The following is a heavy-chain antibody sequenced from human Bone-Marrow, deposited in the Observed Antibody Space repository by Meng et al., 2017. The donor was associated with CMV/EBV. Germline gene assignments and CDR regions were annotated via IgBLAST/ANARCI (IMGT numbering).Heavy chain of an antibody. J-gene: IGHJ4*02. D-gene: IGHD1-1*01. CDR1: GGTFSSYA. Sequence: WKASGGTFSSYAISWVRQAPGQGLEWMGGIIPIFGTANYAQKFQGRVTITTDESTSTAYMELSSLRSEDTAVYYCARSRSTGTYFDYWGQGTLVTVSS. CDR3: ARSRSTGTYFDY. V-gene: IGHV1-69*05. CDR2: IIPIFGTA.